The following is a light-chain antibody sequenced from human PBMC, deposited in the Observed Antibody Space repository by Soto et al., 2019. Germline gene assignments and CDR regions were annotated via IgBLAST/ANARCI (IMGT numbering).Light chain of an antibody. J-gene: IGLJ2*01. CDR3: CSYAGSSTPHVV. Sequence: QSALTQPASVSGSPGQSITISCTGTSSDVGSYNLVSWYQQHPGKAPKLMIYEGSKRPSGVSNRFSGSKSGNTASLTISGLQAKDEADYYCCSYAGSSTPHVVFGGGTKVTVL. CDR2: EGS. CDR1: SSDVGSYNL. V-gene: IGLV2-23*01.